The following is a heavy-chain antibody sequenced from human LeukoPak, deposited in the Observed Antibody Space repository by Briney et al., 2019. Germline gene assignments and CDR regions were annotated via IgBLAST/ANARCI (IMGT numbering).Heavy chain of an antibody. CDR3: AKDPIYGFWTPNYFDF. J-gene: IGHJ4*02. Sequence: HTGGSLRLSCAASGFTFSGYAMSWVRQAPGKGLEWVSAISGSGSSTYYADSVKGRFTISRDNSKNTLYLQMNSLRAEDTAVYYCAKDPIYGFWTPNYFDFWGQGTLVTVSS. CDR2: ISGSGSST. D-gene: IGHD3-3*01. V-gene: IGHV3-23*01. CDR1: GFTFSGYA.